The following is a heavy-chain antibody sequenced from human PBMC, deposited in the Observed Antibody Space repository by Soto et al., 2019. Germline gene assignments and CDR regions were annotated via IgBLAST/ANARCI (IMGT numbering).Heavy chain of an antibody. J-gene: IGHJ4*01. CDR3: TSDHCSSWYEPTGY. CDR1: GFTFGDYA. Sequence: GGSLRLSCRASGFTFGDYAMSWFRQAPGKGLEWVGFIRSKAYGGTTEYAASVKGRFTISRDDSKSIAYLQMNSLKTEDTAVYYCTSDHCSSWYEPTGYWGRGTSVPVSS. V-gene: IGHV3-49*03. D-gene: IGHD6-13*01. CDR2: IRSKAYGGTT.